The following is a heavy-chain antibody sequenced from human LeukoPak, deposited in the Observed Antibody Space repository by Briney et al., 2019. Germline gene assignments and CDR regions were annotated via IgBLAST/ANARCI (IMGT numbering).Heavy chain of an antibody. CDR3: ARGRFIAGTTAYYFDY. Sequence: GSLRLSCVDSGFTFSSHWMSWVRLAPGKGLEWVANINQGEGEKYYVDSVKGRFTISRDNAKKSLFLQMNSLRAEDTAVYYCARGRFIAGTTAYYFDYWGQGTLVTVSS. V-gene: IGHV3-7*03. CDR2: INQGEGEK. CDR1: GFTFSSHW. D-gene: IGHD1-26*01. J-gene: IGHJ4*02.